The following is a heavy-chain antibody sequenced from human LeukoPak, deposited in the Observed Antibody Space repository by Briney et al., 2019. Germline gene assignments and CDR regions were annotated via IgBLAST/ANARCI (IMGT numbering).Heavy chain of an antibody. CDR3: ARGGLGYCSSTSCPLGRRFDP. Sequence: SETLSLTCTVSGGSVSSYYWSWIRQPPGKGLEWIGEINHSGSTNYNPSLKSRVTISVDTSKNQFSLKLSSVTAADTAVYYCARGGLGYCSSTSCPLGRRFDPWGQGTLVTVSS. CDR1: GGSVSSYY. CDR2: INHSGST. D-gene: IGHD2-2*01. J-gene: IGHJ5*02. V-gene: IGHV4-34*01.